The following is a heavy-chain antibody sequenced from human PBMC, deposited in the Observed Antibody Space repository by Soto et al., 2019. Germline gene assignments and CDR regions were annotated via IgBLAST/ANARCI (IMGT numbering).Heavy chain of an antibody. D-gene: IGHD3-16*02. J-gene: IGHJ6*02. CDR3: TRGFYDYVWGSYRYFGMDV. Sequence: GGSLRLSCTASGFTFGDYAMSWVRQAPGKGLEWVGFIRSKAYGGTTEYAASVKGRFTISRDDSKSIAYLQMNSLKTEDTAVYYCTRGFYDYVWGSYRYFGMDVWGQGTRVTVSS. CDR2: IRSKAYGGTT. V-gene: IGHV3-49*04. CDR1: GFTFGDYA.